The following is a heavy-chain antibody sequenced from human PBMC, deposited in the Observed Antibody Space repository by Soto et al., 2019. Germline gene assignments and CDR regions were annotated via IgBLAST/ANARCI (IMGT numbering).Heavy chain of an antibody. Sequence: GGSLRLSCAASGFTFSSYAMSWVRQAPGKGLEWVSAISGSGGSTYDADSVKGRFTISRDNSKNTLYLQRNSLRAEDTAVYYCAKDRGGVQSYMDVWGKGTTVTVS. CDR2: ISGSGGST. V-gene: IGHV3-23*01. CDR3: AKDRGGVQSYMDV. CDR1: GFTFSSYA. J-gene: IGHJ6*03. D-gene: IGHD1-1*01.